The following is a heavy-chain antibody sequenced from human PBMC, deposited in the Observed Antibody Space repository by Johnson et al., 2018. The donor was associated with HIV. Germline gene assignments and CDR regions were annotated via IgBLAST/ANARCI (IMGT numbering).Heavy chain of an antibody. Sequence: QVQLVESGGGMVQSGRSLRLSCAASGFTFSSSPLHWVRQAPGKGLEWVTVISYDGSNTYYADSVKGRFTISRDNSKNTLFLQISSLRVVDTAVYYCARDHYYDSSGYHEGDAFDIWGQGTMVTVSS. V-gene: IGHV3-30-3*01. CDR3: ARDHYYDSSGYHEGDAFDI. CDR2: ISYDGSNT. D-gene: IGHD3-22*01. CDR1: GFTFSSSP. J-gene: IGHJ3*02.